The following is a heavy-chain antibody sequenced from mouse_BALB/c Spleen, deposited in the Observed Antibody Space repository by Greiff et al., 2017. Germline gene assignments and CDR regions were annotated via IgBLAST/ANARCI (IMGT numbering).Heavy chain of an antibody. J-gene: IGHJ4*01. CDR3: ARGYYGSVMDY. CDR2: IWAGGST. Sequence: VMLVESGPGLVAPSQSLSITCTVSGFSFTSYGVHWVRQPPGKGLEWLGVIWAGGSTNYNSAPMSRLSISKDNSKSQVFLKMNSLQTDDTAMYYCARGYYGSVMDYGGQGTSVTVSS. D-gene: IGHD1-1*01. V-gene: IGHV2-9*02. CDR1: GFSFTSYG.